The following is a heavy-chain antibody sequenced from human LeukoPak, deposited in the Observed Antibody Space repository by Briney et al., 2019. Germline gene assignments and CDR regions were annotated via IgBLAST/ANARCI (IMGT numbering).Heavy chain of an antibody. V-gene: IGHV3-7*03. Sequence: KPGGSLRLSCAASGFTFNGYWMSWVRQAPGKGLEWVANIKQDGSEKYYVDAVRGRVTISRDNSKNTLYLKMNSLRAEDTAVYFCAKAPGGIVGYWGQGTLVTVSS. CDR2: IKQDGSEK. CDR1: GFTFNGYW. CDR3: AKAPGGIVGY. J-gene: IGHJ4*02. D-gene: IGHD3-16*01.